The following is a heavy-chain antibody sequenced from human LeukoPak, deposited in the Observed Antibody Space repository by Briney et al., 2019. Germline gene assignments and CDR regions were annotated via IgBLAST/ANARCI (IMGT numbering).Heavy chain of an antibody. CDR2: IYYSGST. CDR1: GGSISSSSYY. V-gene: IGHV4-39*01. D-gene: IGHD1-26*01. CDR3: ASWGELLVGY. Sequence: SETLSLTCTVSGGSISSSSYYWGWIRQPPGKGLEWIGSIYYSGSTYYNPSLKSRVTISADTSKNQFSLKLSSVTAADTAVYYCASWGELLVGYWGQGTLVTVSS. J-gene: IGHJ4*02.